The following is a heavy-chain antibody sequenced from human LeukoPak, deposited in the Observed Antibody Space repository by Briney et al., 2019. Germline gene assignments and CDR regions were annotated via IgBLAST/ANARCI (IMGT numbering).Heavy chain of an antibody. CDR1: GYTFTGYY. D-gene: IGHD6-19*01. J-gene: IGHJ4*02. Sequence: GASVKVSCKASGYTFTGYYMHWVRQAPGQGLEWMGWINPNSGGTNYAQKFQGRVTMTRDTSISTVYMELSRLRSDDTAVYYCARAPDYSSGWYRKDPLFDYWGQGTLVTVSS. CDR3: ARAPDYSSGWYRKDPLFDY. CDR2: INPNSGGT. V-gene: IGHV1-2*02.